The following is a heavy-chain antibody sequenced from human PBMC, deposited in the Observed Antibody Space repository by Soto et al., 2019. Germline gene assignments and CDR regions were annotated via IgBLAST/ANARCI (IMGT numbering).Heavy chain of an antibody. CDR3: VKGGWLDF. D-gene: IGHD3-16*01. J-gene: IGHJ5*01. CDR2: ISDDSSRT. CDR1: GFSFSTFE. V-gene: IGHV3-23*01. Sequence: EVQLLESGGGLVQPGGSLRLSCAASGFSFSTFEMSWVRKAPGRGLEWVSFISDDSSRTYYADAVKGRFTISRDNSKYTLYLQMNSLTAEDTAVYACVKGGWLDFWGQGTLVTVSS.